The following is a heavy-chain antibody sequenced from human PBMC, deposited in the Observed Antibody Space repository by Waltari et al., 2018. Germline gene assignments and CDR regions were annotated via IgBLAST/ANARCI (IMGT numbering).Heavy chain of an antibody. CDR3: ARDRQVKDGYTLYYFDY. J-gene: IGHJ4*02. V-gene: IGHV3-21*01. CDR1: GFTFSSYS. CDR2: ISSSSSYI. Sequence: EVQLVESGGGLVKPGGSLRLSCAASGFTFSSYSMNWVRQAPGKGLEWVSSISSSSSYIYYADSVKGRFTISRDNAKNSLYLQMNSLRAEDTAVYYCARDRQVKDGYTLYYFDYWGQGTLVTVSS. D-gene: IGHD5-18*01.